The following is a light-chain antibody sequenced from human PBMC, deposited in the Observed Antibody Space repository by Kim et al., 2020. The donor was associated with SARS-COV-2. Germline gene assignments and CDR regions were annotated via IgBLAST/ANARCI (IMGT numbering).Light chain of an antibody. CDR2: AAS. CDR3: QQSYSTPPYA. J-gene: IGKJ2*01. V-gene: IGKV1-39*01. CDR1: QTIHNY. Sequence: ASVGDRITITCRASQTIHNYLNWYQHKPGNAPKLLIYAASSLQSGVPSRFSGSGSGTDFTLTITSVQPEDFATYYCQQSYSTPPYAFGQGTKLEI.